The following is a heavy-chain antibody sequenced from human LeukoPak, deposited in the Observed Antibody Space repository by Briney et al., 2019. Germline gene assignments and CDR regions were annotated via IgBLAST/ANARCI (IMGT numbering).Heavy chain of an antibody. CDR3: ARRGGNPDYWYFDL. Sequence: SETLSLTCAVSGYSISSGYYWGWIRQPPGKGLEWIGSIYHSGSTYYNPSLKSRVTISVHTSKNQFSLKLSSVTAADTAVYYCARRGGNPDYWYFDLWGRGTLVTVSS. J-gene: IGHJ2*01. V-gene: IGHV4-38-2*01. CDR1: GYSISSGYY. D-gene: IGHD4-23*01. CDR2: IYHSGST.